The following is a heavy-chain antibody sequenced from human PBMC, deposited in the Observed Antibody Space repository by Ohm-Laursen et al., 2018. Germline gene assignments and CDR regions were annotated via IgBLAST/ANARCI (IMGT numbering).Heavy chain of an antibody. D-gene: IGHD3-22*01. J-gene: IGHJ4*02. V-gene: IGHV1-69*06. Sequence: SSVKVSCKASGYTFTSYYMHWVRQAPGQGLEWMGGIIPIFGTANYAQKFQGRVTITADKSTSTAYMELSSLRSEDTAVYYCARGRGGYPSDYWGQGTLVTVSS. CDR1: GYTFTSYY. CDR3: ARGRGGYPSDY. CDR2: IIPIFGTA.